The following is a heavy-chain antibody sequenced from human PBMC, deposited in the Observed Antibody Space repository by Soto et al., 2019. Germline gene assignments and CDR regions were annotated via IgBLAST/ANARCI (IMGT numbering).Heavy chain of an antibody. J-gene: IGHJ6*02. CDR3: ARDGTYASGRYHKTTYTLDV. V-gene: IGHV1-3*01. Sequence: ASVKVSCKASGYTFVNYAMHWVRQAPGQRLEWVGWITVGNGNSRYSENLRGRVAFTRDTSASTAYMELSSMRSEDTSVYYCARDGTYASGRYHKTTYTLDVWGQGTTVTVSS. CDR1: GYTFVNYA. CDR2: ITVGNGNS. D-gene: IGHD6-19*01.